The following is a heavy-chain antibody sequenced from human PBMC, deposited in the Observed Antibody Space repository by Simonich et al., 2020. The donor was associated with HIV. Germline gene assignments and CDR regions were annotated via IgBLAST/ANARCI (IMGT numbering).Heavy chain of an antibody. D-gene: IGHD1-26*01. CDR1: GASFNAYY. CDR3: ARGGGTYYGGFYYMDV. V-gene: IGHV4-34*01. CDR2: INHSGNT. Sequence: QVQLQQWGAGLLKPSETLSLTCAVYGASFNAYYWSWIRQSPGKGLEWIGEINHSGNTKYKPALKSRLTISADTSKNQFSLKLTSVTAADTAVYYCARGGGTYYGGFYYMDVWGKGTTVTVSS. J-gene: IGHJ6*03.